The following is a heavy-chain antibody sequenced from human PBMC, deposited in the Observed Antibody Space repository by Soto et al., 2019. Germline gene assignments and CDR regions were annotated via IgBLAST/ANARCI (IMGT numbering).Heavy chain of an antibody. CDR3: ARASATIAAAAIFDY. Sequence: SETLSLTCAVQGGCFSGYIWTWIRQPPGKGLQWIGQINHSGSTYYNPSLKSRVTISVDRSKNQFSLKLSSVTAADTAVYYCARASATIAAAAIFDYWGQGTLVTVSS. J-gene: IGHJ4*02. V-gene: IGHV4-34*01. CDR2: INHSGST. D-gene: IGHD6-13*01. CDR1: GGCFSGYI.